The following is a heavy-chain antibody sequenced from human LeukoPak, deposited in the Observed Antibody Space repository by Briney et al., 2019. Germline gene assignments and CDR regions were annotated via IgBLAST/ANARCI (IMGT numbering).Heavy chain of an antibody. CDR2: IKQDGSEK. D-gene: IGHD6-19*01. J-gene: IGHJ6*02. CDR3: ARDRPGPGSGWYGHYYYGMDV. V-gene: IGHV3-7*01. Sequence: GGSLRLSCAASGFTFSSYWMSWVRQAPGKGLEWVANIKQDGSEKYYVDSVKGRFTISRDNAKNSLYLQMNSLRAEDTAVYYCARDRPGPGSGWYGHYYYGMDVWGQGTTVTVSS. CDR1: GFTFSSYW.